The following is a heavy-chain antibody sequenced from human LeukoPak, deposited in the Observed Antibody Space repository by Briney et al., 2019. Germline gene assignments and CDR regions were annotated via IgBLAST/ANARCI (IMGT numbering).Heavy chain of an antibody. CDR3: AKRGHYSLDWYHYFDY. D-gene: IGHD3-9*01. CDR2: IASNGGSA. V-gene: IGHV3-30*18. CDR1: GFTFTTYG. Sequence: GGSLRLSCAASGFTFTTYGLHWVRQAPGKGLEWVAAIASNGGSAYYGDSVRGRFTISRDNSKSTLFLQMNSLRPDDTAVYYCAKRGHYSLDWYHYFDYWGQGTLVTVSS. J-gene: IGHJ4*02.